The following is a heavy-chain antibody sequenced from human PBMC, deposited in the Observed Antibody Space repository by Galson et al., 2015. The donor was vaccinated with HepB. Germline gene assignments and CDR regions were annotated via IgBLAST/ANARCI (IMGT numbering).Heavy chain of an antibody. D-gene: IGHD4-17*01. J-gene: IGHJ4*02. CDR2: IQSGGGLQ. V-gene: IGHV3-33*01. CDR3: ARRRDMTTVTTMDY. Sequence: SLRLSCAASGFIFSSFDMHWVRQAPGKGLEWVTYIQSGGGLQFYADSVKGRFTISRDFSKNTVSLQMNSLRDEDTAVYYCARRRDMTTVTTMDYWGQGTLVTVPS. CDR1: GFIFSSFD.